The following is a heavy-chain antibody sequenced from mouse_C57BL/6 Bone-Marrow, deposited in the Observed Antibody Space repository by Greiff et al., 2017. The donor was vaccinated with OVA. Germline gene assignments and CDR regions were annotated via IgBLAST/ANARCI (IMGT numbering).Heavy chain of an antibody. J-gene: IGHJ3*01. CDR1: GYSITSGYD. V-gene: IGHV3-1*01. CDR3: ARGWFPWFAY. CDR2: ISYSGST. Sequence: DVKLQESGPGMVKPSQSLSLTCTVTGYSITSGYDWHWIRHFPGNKLEWMGYISYSGSTNYNPSLKSRISITHDTSKNHFFLKLNSVTTEDTATYYCARGWFPWFAYWGQGTLVTVSA. D-gene: IGHD2-3*01.